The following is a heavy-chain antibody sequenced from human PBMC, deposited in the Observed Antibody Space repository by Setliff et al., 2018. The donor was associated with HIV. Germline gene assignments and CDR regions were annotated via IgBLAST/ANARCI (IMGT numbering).Heavy chain of an antibody. D-gene: IGHD2-15*01. V-gene: IGHV1-69*04. CDR1: GGTFSSYA. J-gene: IGHJ1*01. Sequence: ASVKVSCKASGGTFSSYAISWVRQAPGQGLEWMGMINPSGGSASYAQKFQGRVTMTEDTSTDTAYMELSSLRSEDTAVYYCATPGWVAAPREYFQHWGQGTLVTVSS. CDR2: INPSGGSA. CDR3: ATPGWVAAPREYFQH.